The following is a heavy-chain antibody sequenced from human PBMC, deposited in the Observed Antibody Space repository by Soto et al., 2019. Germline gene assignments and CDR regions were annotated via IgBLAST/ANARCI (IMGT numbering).Heavy chain of an antibody. CDR3: ARGIYCSGGSCYLGNAFDI. Sequence: SQTLSLTCAISGDSVSSNSAAWNWIRQSPSRGLEWLGRTYYRSKWYNDYAVSVKSRITINPDTSKNQFSLQLNSVTPEDTAVYYCARGIYCSGGSCYLGNAFDIWGQGTMVTVSS. J-gene: IGHJ3*02. V-gene: IGHV6-1*01. D-gene: IGHD2-15*01. CDR1: GDSVSSNSAA. CDR2: TYYRSKWYN.